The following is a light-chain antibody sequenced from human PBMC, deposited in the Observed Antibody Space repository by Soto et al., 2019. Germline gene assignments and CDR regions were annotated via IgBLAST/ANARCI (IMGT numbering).Light chain of an antibody. CDR2: EVT. V-gene: IGLV2-14*01. CDR3: ISHTSSSTWV. Sequence: QSALTQPASVSGSPGQSITISCAGTNRDVGGYNYVSWCQHHPGQAPKLMIYEVTNRPSGVSNRFSGSKSGNTAHLTISGLQAEDEADYYCISHTSSSTWVFGGGTKVTVL. J-gene: IGLJ3*02. CDR1: NRDVGGYNY.